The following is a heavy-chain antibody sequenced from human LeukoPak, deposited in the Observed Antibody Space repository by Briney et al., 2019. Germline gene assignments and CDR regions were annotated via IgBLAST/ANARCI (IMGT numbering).Heavy chain of an antibody. CDR3: ATYQGKNYGPFDY. Sequence: PGGSLRLSCAAAGLTFSSYWMSWVRQAPGRGLEWVANIKYDGSEEYYVDSVKGRFTISRDNAKNSLYLQMNSLRAEDTAVYYCATYQGKNYGPFDYWGQGALVTVPS. J-gene: IGHJ4*02. V-gene: IGHV3-7*05. D-gene: IGHD3-10*01. CDR2: IKYDGSEE. CDR1: GLTFSSYW.